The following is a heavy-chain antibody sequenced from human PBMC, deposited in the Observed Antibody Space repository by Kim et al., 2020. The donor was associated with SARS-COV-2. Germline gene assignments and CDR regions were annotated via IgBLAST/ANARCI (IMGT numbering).Heavy chain of an antibody. CDR2: IYYSGST. CDR1: GGSISSYY. J-gene: IGHJ6*02. V-gene: IGHV4-59*01. Sequence: SETLSLTCTVSGGSISSYYWSWIRQPPGKGLEWIGYIYYSGSTNYNPSLKSRVTISVDTSKNQFSLKLSSVTAADTAVYYCARDSALQQWLVGDYYYYGMDVWGQGTTVTVSS. D-gene: IGHD6-19*01. CDR3: ARDSALQQWLVGDYYYYGMDV.